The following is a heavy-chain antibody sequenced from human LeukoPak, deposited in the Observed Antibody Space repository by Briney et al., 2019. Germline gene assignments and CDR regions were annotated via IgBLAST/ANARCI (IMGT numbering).Heavy chain of an antibody. D-gene: IGHD4-17*01. Sequence: GGSLRLSCAASGFTFSSYEMNWVRQAPGKGLEWISYISSSGSTIYYADSVKGRFTISRDNAKNSLSLQINSLRAEDTAVYYCARTVTSDVYYYYMDVWGKGTTVTISS. J-gene: IGHJ6*03. CDR3: ARTVTSDVYYYYMDV. CDR1: GFTFSSYE. V-gene: IGHV3-48*03. CDR2: ISSSGSTI.